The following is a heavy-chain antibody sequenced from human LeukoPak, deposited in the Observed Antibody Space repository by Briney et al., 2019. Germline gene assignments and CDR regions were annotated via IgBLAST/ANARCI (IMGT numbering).Heavy chain of an antibody. V-gene: IGHV3-74*03. CDR3: VGTIASRGSEY. Sequence: GGSLRLSCAASGFTFGNYWIHWVRQAPGKGLVWVSRIDNAGSITTYADSVKGRFTVSRDNAKNTVYLQMNNLRVDDTAMYYCVGTIASRGSEYWGQGALVTVSS. CDR2: IDNAGSIT. J-gene: IGHJ4*02. CDR1: GFTFGNYW. D-gene: IGHD6-6*01.